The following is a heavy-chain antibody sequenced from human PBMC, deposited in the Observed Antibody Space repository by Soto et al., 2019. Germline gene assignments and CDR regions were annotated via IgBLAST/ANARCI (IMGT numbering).Heavy chain of an antibody. CDR1: GFTFSSYG. D-gene: IGHD3-10*01. J-gene: IGHJ4*02. CDR2: ISYDGSNK. Sequence: QVQLVESGGGVVQPGRSLRLSCAASGFTFSSYGMHWVRQAPGKGLEWVAVISYDGSNKYYADSVKGRFTISRDNSKNTLDLQMNSLRAEDTAVYYCAKDKNYYGSGSYPDYWGQGTLVTVSS. V-gene: IGHV3-30*18. CDR3: AKDKNYYGSGSYPDY.